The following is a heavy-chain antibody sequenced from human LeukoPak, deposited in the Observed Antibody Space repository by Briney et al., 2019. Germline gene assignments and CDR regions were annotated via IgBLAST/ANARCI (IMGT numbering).Heavy chain of an antibody. D-gene: IGHD3-10*02. Sequence: PSETLSLTCTVCGASISNYYWSWIRQPAGKGLEWLGRIYTSATTIYNPSLKSRVTMSLDTSNNQFSLKLTSVTAADTAVYYCARVDVPQDLVHAFDIWGQGTMVTVSS. CDR1: GASISNYY. CDR3: ARVDVPQDLVHAFDI. CDR2: IYTSATT. V-gene: IGHV4-4*07. J-gene: IGHJ3*02.